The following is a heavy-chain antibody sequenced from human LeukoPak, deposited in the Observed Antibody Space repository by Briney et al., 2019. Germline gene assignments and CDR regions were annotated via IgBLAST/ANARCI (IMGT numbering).Heavy chain of an antibody. D-gene: IGHD3-22*01. Sequence: GSLRLSCAASGFTFSSYAMSWVRQAPGKGLEWVSAISGSGGNTYSADSVKGRFTISRDNSKNTLYLQMNSLRAEDTAVYYCAIKGLLQPNGNAFDIWGQGTMVTVSS. J-gene: IGHJ3*02. CDR1: GFTFSSYA. V-gene: IGHV3-23*01. CDR2: ISGSGGNT. CDR3: AIKGLLQPNGNAFDI.